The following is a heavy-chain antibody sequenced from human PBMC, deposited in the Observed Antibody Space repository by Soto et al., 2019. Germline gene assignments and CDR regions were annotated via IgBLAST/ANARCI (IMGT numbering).Heavy chain of an antibody. CDR1: GGSISSGVYY. D-gene: IGHD3-10*01. Sequence: QVQLQESGPGLVKPSQTLSLTCTVSGGSISSGVYYWTWIRQPPGKGLEYIGYTYYGGSPYYSPSLQSRITISLDTSMNQFSLKVNSVTAADTAVYYCARSASGRWDMDVRGQGNTVTVSS. CDR2: TYYGGSP. CDR3: ARSASGRWDMDV. V-gene: IGHV4-30-4*01. J-gene: IGHJ6*02.